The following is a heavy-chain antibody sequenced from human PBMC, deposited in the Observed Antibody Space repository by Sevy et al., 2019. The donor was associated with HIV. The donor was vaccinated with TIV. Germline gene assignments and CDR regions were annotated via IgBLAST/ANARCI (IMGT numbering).Heavy chain of an antibody. J-gene: IGHJ4*02. CDR2: IYYSGST. D-gene: IGHD3-22*01. CDR1: GGSISSYY. Sequence: SETLSLTCTVSGGSISSYYWSWIRQPPGKGLEWIGYIYYSGSTNYNPSLKSRVTISVDTSKNQFSLKLSSVTAADTAVYYCARQAADYDSSGYYYRPFDYWGQGTLVTVSS. V-gene: IGHV4-59*01. CDR3: ARQAADYDSSGYYYRPFDY.